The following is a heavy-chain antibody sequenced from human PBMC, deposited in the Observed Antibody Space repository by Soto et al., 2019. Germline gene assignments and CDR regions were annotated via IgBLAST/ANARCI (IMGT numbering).Heavy chain of an antibody. CDR1: GGSISSRSHY. CDR2: SFYRGST. CDR3: ATADGFGVVTPFFEY. Sequence: QLKLQESGPGLVKPSETLSLTCTVSGGSISSRSHYWGWIRQSPGKHLEWIGSSFYRGSTHYNPSLKTLVTMSVDTSKNQVSLKLYSVTAADTAVYYCATADGFGVVTPFFEYWGQGIMFTVSS. D-gene: IGHD3-3*01. V-gene: IGHV4-39*01. J-gene: IGHJ4*02.